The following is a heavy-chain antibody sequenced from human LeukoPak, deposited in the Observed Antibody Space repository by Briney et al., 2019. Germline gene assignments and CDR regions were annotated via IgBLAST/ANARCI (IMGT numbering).Heavy chain of an antibody. J-gene: IGHJ6*04. CDR1: GGSISTYY. CDR3: ASATLRCSGGSCYEMDV. Sequence: SETLSLTCTVSGGSISTYYWSWIRQPPGKGLEWIAYIYYSGSINYNPSLKSRVTISLDTSKNQFSLKLSSVTAADTAVYYCASATLRCSGGSCYEMDVWGKGTTVTVSS. V-gene: IGHV4-59*01. D-gene: IGHD2-15*01. CDR2: IYYSGSI.